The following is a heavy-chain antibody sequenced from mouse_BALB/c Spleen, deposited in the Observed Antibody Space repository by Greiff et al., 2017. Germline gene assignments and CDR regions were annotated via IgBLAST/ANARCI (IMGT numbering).Heavy chain of an antibody. CDR1: GFSLTSYG. Sequence: QVQLKQSGPGLVQPSQSLSITCTVSGFSLTSYGVHWVRQSPGKGLEWLGVIWSGGSTDYNAAFISRLSISKDNSKSQVFFKMNSLQADDTAIYYCARNGDGYDPYFDVWGAGTTVTVSS. V-gene: IGHV2-4-1*01. CDR3: ARNGDGYDPYFDV. J-gene: IGHJ1*01. D-gene: IGHD2-2*01. CDR2: IWSGGST.